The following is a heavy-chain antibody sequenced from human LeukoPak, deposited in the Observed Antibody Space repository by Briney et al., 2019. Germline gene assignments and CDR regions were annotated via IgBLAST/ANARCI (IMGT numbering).Heavy chain of an antibody. CDR3: ARRPQYCRGGACYD. CDR1: GNTFTGYY. Sequence: ASLKVSCKASGNTFTGYYMHWVRQAPGQRLEWMGWINPNSDGTNYAKKLQRRVTMTRETSISSAYMELSRLRSDDTAVYYCARRPQYCRGGACYDWGQGTLVTVSS. D-gene: IGHD2-15*01. J-gene: IGHJ4*02. CDR2: INPNSDGT. V-gene: IGHV1-2*02.